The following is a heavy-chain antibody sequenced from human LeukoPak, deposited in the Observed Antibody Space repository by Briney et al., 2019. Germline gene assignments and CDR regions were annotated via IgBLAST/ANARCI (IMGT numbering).Heavy chain of an antibody. CDR2: INDNGRA. CDR1: GGSFSNYY. V-gene: IGHV4-34*01. CDR3: ARRWNYGRNYYIDV. D-gene: IGHD1-7*01. Sequence: SETLSLTCAVYGGSFSNYYWNWIRQPPGKGLEWLGEINDNGRANYNPSLMSRVTVSVDTSKNQFSLRLTSVTATDTAVYYCARRWNYGRNYYIDVWGKGATVSASS. J-gene: IGHJ6*03.